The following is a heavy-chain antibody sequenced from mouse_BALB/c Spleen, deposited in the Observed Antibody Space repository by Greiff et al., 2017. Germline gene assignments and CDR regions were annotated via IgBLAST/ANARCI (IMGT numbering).Heavy chain of an antibody. CDR3: ARGPDGYYPAWFAY. V-gene: IGHV5-17*02. D-gene: IGHD2-3*01. J-gene: IGHJ3*01. CDR1: GFTFSSFG. CDR2: ISSGSSTI. Sequence: EVKLQESGGGLVQPGGSRKLSCAASGFTFSSFGMHWVRQAPEKGLEWVAYISSGSSTIYYADTVKGRFTISRDNPKNTLFLQMTSLRSEDTAMYYCARGPDGYYPAWFAYWGQGTLVTVSA.